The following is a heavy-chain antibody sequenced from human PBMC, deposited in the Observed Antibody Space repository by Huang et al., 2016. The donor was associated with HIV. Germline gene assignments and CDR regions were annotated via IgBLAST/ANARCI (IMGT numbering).Heavy chain of an antibody. CDR3: ARQGVGDFVVEPTGLGAFDI. V-gene: IGHV5-51*01. CDR1: GYTFNGYW. Sequence: EVQLVQSGAVVKKPGECLKISCKGSGYTFNGYWIGWVRQMPGKGLEWMVIIDPGDSDTTYSPSFQGQVTISADKSISTAYLQWSGLKASDTAMYYCARQGVGDFVVEPTGLGAFDIWGQGTMVTVSS. J-gene: IGHJ3*02. CDR2: IDPGDSDT. D-gene: IGHD2-2*01.